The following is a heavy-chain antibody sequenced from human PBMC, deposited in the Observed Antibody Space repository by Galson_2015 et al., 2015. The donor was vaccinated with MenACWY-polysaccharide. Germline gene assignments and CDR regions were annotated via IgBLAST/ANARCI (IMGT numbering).Heavy chain of an antibody. D-gene: IGHD1-26*01. V-gene: IGHV1-3*01. CDR3: ARGYSGSSLNWFDP. Sequence: VKVSCKASGYSFTRYAMHWVRPAPGQRLEWMGWINAGNGNTKYSQKFQGRVTITRDTSASTAYMELGSLRSEDMAVYYCARGYSGSSLNWFDPWGQGTLVTVSS. CDR2: INAGNGNT. CDR1: GYSFTRYA. J-gene: IGHJ5*02.